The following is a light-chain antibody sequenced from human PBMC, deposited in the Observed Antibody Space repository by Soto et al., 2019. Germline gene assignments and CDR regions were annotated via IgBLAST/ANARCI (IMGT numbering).Light chain of an antibody. J-gene: IGLJ1*01. CDR1: SSDVGGYNY. CDR3: SSYTSSSIYV. Sequence: QSALTQPASVSGSPGQSITISCTGTSSDVGGYNYVSWYQQHPGKAPKLMIYDVSNRPSGVSNRFPGSKSGNTASLTISGAQAEDEADYYCSSYTSSSIYVFGTGTKLTVL. CDR2: DVS. V-gene: IGLV2-14*01.